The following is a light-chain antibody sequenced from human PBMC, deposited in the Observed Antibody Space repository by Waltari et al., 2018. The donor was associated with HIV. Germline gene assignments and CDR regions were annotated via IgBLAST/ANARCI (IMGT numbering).Light chain of an antibody. CDR2: DVD. Sequence: EIVLTQSPATLSLSPGERATLSCRASQSVSSDLAWYQQKPGQAPRLLIYDVDNRATGIPARFSGSGSGTDFTLTISSLQSEDFAVYYCQQYNNWPRTFGQGTKVEIK. J-gene: IGKJ1*01. V-gene: IGKV3-11*01. CDR1: QSVSSD. CDR3: QQYNNWPRT.